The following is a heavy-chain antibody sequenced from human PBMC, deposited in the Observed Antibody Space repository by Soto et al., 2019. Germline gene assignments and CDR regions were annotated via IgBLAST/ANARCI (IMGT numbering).Heavy chain of an antibody. Sequence: QVQLGQSGAEVKKPGASVQVSCKASGYTFTSYVISWVRQAPGQGLEWMGWISAYNGHTNYAQELQGRVTMTTDTATSTASMELRSLSCDDTAVYYCARGSALYYFDYWGQGSLVTVFS. D-gene: IGHD3-10*01. V-gene: IGHV1-18*01. J-gene: IGHJ4*02. CDR1: GYTFTSYV. CDR2: ISAYNGHT. CDR3: ARGSALYYFDY.